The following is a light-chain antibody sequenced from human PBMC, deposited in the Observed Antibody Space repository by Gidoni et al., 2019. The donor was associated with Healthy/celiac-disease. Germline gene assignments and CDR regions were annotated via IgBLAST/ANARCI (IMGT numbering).Light chain of an antibody. V-gene: IGKV3-15*01. CDR2: GAS. Sequence: EIVMTQPPATLSVSPGERATLSCRASQSVSSNLAWYQQKPGQAPRLLIYGASTRATGIPARFSGSGSGTEFTLTISSLQSEDVAVYYCQQYNNWHMYTFGQXTKLEIK. CDR1: QSVSSN. CDR3: QQYNNWHMYT. J-gene: IGKJ2*01.